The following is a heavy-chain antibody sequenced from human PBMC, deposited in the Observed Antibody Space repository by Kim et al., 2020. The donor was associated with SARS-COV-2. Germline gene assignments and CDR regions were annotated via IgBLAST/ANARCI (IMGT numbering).Heavy chain of an antibody. D-gene: IGHD3-10*01. CDR1: GFTFSSYA. CDR3: AKLGPMVDYYYYYGMDV. CDR2: ISGSGGST. Sequence: GGSLRLSCAASGFTFSSYAMSWVRQAPGKGLEWVSAISGSGGSTYYADSVKGRFTISRDNSKNTLYLQMNSLRAEDTAVYYCAKLGPMVDYYYYYGMDVWGQGTTVTVSS. V-gene: IGHV3-23*01. J-gene: IGHJ6*02.